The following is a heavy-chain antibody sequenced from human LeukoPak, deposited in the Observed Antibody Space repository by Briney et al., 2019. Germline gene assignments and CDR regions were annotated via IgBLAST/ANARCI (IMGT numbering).Heavy chain of an antibody. Sequence: PPQTLSLTCAVYGGSSTGYYWSWIRQPPGEGLEWIGEINHSGSTNYNPSFKSRVTISVDSSKNQFSLKLSSVTAADTAVYYCARGYLGGNWGQGTLVTVSS. CDR1: GGSSTGYY. V-gene: IGHV4-34*01. CDR2: INHSGST. J-gene: IGHJ4*02. CDR3: ARGYLGGN. D-gene: IGHD3-16*01.